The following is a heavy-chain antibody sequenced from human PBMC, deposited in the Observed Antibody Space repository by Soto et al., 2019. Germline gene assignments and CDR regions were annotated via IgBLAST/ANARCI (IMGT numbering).Heavy chain of an antibody. CDR2: IYYTGNT. J-gene: IGHJ4*02. D-gene: IGHD6-19*01. CDR3: ARARTSSAVDFDY. CDR1: GGSTSSYY. Sequence: LSLTCTVSGGSTSSYYWSWIRQPPGKGLEWIGYIYYTGNTNYNPSLKSRVTISVDTSKNQFSLKLTSLTAADTAVYYCARARTSSAVDFDYWGQGTLVTVSS. V-gene: IGHV4-59*01.